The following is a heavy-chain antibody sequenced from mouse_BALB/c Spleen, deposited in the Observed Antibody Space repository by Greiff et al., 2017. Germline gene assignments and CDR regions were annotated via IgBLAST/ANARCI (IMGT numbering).Heavy chain of an antibody. D-gene: IGHD1-2*01. J-gene: IGHJ4*01. V-gene: IGHV2-9*02. CDR3: AKSPLLRRGMDY. CDR2: IWAGGST. Sequence: VKLVESGPGLVAPSQSLSITCTVSGFSLTSYGVHWVRQPPGKGLEWLGVIWAGGSTNYNSALMSRLSISKDNSKSQVFLKLNSLQTDDTATYYCAKSPLLRRGMDYWGQGTSVTVSS. CDR1: GFSLTSYG.